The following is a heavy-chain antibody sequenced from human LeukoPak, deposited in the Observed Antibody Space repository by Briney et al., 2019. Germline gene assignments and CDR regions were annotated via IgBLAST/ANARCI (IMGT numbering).Heavy chain of an antibody. CDR3: ARRGVVIRAVIVVGFHKEAYYFDY. J-gene: IGHJ4*02. V-gene: IGHV3-23*01. Sequence: GGSLRLSCAVSGITLSNYGMTWVRQAPGKGLEWVAGISDRGGSTNYADSVKGRFTISRDNPKNTLYLQMNSLRAEDTAVYFCARRGVVIRAVIVVGFHKEAYYFDYWGQGALVIVSS. D-gene: IGHD2-15*01. CDR1: GITLSNYG. CDR2: ISDRGGST.